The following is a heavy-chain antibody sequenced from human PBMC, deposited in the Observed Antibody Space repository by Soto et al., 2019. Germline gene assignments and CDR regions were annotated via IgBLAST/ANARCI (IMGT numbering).Heavy chain of an antibody. CDR3: ARMETFGSLNWFDP. V-gene: IGHV1-8*01. J-gene: IGHJ5*02. CDR1: GYSFTNND. CDR2: MNPGSGDT. D-gene: IGHD3-16*01. Sequence: GYSFTNNDVSWVRQATGQGLEWMGWMNPGSGDTGYAQKFQGRVTMTRDISIATAYMELSSLRSDDTAIYYCARMETFGSLNWFDPCGQGTLGTVSS.